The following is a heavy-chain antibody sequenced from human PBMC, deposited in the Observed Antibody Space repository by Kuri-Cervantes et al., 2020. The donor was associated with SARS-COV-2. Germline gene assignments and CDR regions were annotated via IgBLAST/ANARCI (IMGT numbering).Heavy chain of an antibody. J-gene: IGHJ6*03. Sequence: GESLKISCAASGFTFSSYSMNWVRQAPGKGLEWVSSISSTSSYIYYADSVEGRFTISRDNAKNSLYLQMNSLRAEDTAVYYCARDCSSPYKYYYYYYMDVWGKGTTVTVSS. CDR2: ISSTSSYI. CDR1: GFTFSSYS. V-gene: IGHV3-21*01. D-gene: IGHD6-13*01. CDR3: ARDCSSPYKYYYYYYMDV.